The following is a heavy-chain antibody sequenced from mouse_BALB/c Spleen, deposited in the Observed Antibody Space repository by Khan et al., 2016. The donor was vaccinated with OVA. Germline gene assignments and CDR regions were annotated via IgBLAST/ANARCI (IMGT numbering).Heavy chain of an antibody. CDR2: INPTSGYT. V-gene: IGHV1-7*01. J-gene: IGHJ2*01. Sequence: QVQLQQSGAELAKPGASVKMSCKASGYTFTTYWMHWVKQRPGQGLAWIGYINPTSGYTDYNEKFKDRATLSADKSSSTAYMQLSSLTSEDSAVYYGTRDRIDYWGQGTTLTVSS. CDR1: GYTFTTYW. CDR3: TRDRIDY.